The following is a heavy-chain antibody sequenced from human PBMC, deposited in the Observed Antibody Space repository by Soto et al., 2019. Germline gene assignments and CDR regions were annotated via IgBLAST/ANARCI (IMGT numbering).Heavy chain of an antibody. CDR1: GFTFSGSA. J-gene: IGHJ4*02. CDR2: IRSKANSYAT. CDR3: TLGLYGDYAGL. V-gene: IGHV3-73*01. D-gene: IGHD4-17*01. Sequence: EVQLVESGGGLVQPGGSLKLSCAASGFTFSGSAMHWVRQASGKGLEWVGRIRSKANSYATAYAASVKGRFTISRDDSKNTAYLQMNSLKTEDTAVYYCTLGLYGDYAGLWGQGTLVTVSS.